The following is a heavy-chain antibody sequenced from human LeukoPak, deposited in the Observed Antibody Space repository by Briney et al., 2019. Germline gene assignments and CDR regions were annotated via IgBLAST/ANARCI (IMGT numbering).Heavy chain of an antibody. CDR1: GFTFDDYA. Sequence: GRSLRLSCAASGFTFDDYAMHWIRQAPGKGLEWVSGISWNSGSIGYADSVKGRFTISRDNAKSSLYLQMNSLRAEDTALYYCAKDISVFGELYWGYFDYWGQGTLVTVSS. CDR3: AKDISVFGELYWGYFDY. CDR2: ISWNSGSI. V-gene: IGHV3-9*01. D-gene: IGHD3-10*02. J-gene: IGHJ4*02.